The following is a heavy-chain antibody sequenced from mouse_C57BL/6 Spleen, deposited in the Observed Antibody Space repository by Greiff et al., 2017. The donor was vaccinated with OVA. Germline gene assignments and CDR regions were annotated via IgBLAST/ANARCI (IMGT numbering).Heavy chain of an antibody. D-gene: IGHD2-13*01. CDR1: GFSLTSYG. CDR2: IWSGGGT. Sequence: VKVVESGPGLVAPSQSLSITCTVSGFSLTSYGVHWVRQPPGKGLEWLVVIWSGGGTTYNSAPKSRLSSSNNNSKRQVCLKTNSLQTDYTAMQYCATHDSSWYLDVWGTGTTVTVSS. J-gene: IGHJ1*03. CDR3: ATHDSSWYLDV. V-gene: IGHV2-6-1*01.